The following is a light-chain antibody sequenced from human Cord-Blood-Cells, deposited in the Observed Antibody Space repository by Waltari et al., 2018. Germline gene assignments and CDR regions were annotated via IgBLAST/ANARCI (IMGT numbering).Light chain of an antibody. CDR1: SSNIGSNT. CDR3: AAWDDSLNGRV. CDR2: SNN. Sequence: QSVLTQPPSASGTTGQRVTISCSGSSSNIGSNTVNWYQQLPGTAPKLLNYSNNQRPSGVPDGFSGSKSGTSASLAISGLQSEDEAGYYCAAWDDSLNGRVFGGGTKL. V-gene: IGLV1-44*01. J-gene: IGLJ3*02.